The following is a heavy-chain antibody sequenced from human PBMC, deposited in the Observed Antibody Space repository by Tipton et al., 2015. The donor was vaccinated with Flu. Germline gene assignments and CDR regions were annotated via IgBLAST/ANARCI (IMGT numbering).Heavy chain of an antibody. CDR3: AKAGGSGSYAHFDY. CDR2: ISVGGGTT. J-gene: IGHJ4*02. D-gene: IGHD3-10*01. Sequence: GSLRLSCVVSGFTVSSNYMTWVRQAPGKGLEWVSVISVGGGTTHYADSVKGRFTISRDNSKNTLYLQMNSLRDEDTAVYYCAKAGGSGSYAHFDYWGQGTLVTVSS. CDR1: GFTVSSNY. V-gene: IGHV3-23*01.